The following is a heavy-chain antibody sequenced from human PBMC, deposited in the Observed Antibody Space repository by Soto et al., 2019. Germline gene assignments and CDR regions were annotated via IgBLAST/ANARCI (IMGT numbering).Heavy chain of an antibody. CDR1: SGSISSNW. D-gene: IGHD5-18*01. CDR3: SSQTYSYAWHH. J-gene: IGHJ5*02. Sequence: SETLSLTCAVSSGSISSNWWSWVRQPPGKGLEWIGEIYHSGSTNYNPSLKSRVTISVDKSKNQFSLDLNYVTAADTAVYYCSSQTYSYAWHHWGQGIQVTVPQ. V-gene: IGHV4-4*02. CDR2: IYHSGST.